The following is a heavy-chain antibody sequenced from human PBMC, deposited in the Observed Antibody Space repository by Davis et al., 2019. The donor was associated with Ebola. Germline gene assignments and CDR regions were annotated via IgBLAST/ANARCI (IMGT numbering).Heavy chain of an antibody. J-gene: IGHJ2*01. V-gene: IGHV3-48*03. CDR1: GFTFSNYE. Sequence: GGSLRLSCAASGFTFSNYEMNWVRQAPGKGLEWVSWISSSGTSIHHADSMRGRFTISRDNAKNSLYLQMNSLRAEDTAVYYCVRVIGQQDWYFDLWGRGTQVTVSS. CDR3: VRVIGQQDWYFDL. CDR2: ISSSGTSI. D-gene: IGHD6-13*01.